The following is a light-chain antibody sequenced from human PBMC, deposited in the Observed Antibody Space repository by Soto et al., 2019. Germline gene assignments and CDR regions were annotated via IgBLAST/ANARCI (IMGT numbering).Light chain of an antibody. CDR2: AAS. V-gene: IGKV1-8*01. CDR1: QGISRD. Sequence: AIRMTQSPSSLSASPGDRVTITCRASQGISRDLAWYQQKPGKAPKLLIYAASTLESGVPSRFSGSGSGTEFTLTISRLQSEDFATYYCQQYYSYPPTFGGGTKVEIK. CDR3: QQYYSYPPT. J-gene: IGKJ4*02.